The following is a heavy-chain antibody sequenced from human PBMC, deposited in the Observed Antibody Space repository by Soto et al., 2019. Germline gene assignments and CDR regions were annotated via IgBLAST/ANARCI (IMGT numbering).Heavy chain of an antibody. CDR3: ARVMRVYAIRGDLDY. V-gene: IGHV1-69*01. Sequence: QVPLVQSGAEVKKPGSSVKVSCKTSGGTFSTYGINWVRQAPGQGLEWVGGIIPISGTASYAQRFQGRVTITADESTSTAYMELSSLRSEDTAVYYCARVMRVYAIRGDLDYWGQGTLVTVSS. CDR2: IIPISGTA. D-gene: IGHD2-8*01. J-gene: IGHJ4*02. CDR1: GGTFSTYG.